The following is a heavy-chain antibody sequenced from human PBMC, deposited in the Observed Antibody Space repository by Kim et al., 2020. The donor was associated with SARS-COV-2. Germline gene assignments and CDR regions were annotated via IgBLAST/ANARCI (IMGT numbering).Heavy chain of an antibody. CDR3: TRGSPPMF. Sequence: YRGNTNYHPSLKSRVPLSADTSKNQFSLSLRSVTAADTAIYYCTRGSPPMFWGQGTTVTVSS. D-gene: IGHD3-10*02. V-gene: IGHV4-30-4*05. CDR2: YRGNT. J-gene: IGHJ6*02.